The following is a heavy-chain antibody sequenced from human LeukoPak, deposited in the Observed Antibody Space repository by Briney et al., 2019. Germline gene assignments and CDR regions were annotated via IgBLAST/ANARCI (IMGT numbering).Heavy chain of an antibody. CDR1: GGSISSGDYY. D-gene: IGHD3-22*01. Sequence: SETLSRTCTVSGGSISSGDYYWNWIRQHPGKGLEWIGYIYYSGSTYYNPSLKSRVTISVDTSKNQFSLKLSSVTAADTAVYYCARDLLYYDTSAYYPPGAFDIWGQGTMVTVSS. J-gene: IGHJ3*02. V-gene: IGHV4-31*02. CDR3: ARDLLYYDTSAYYPPGAFDI. CDR2: IYYSGST.